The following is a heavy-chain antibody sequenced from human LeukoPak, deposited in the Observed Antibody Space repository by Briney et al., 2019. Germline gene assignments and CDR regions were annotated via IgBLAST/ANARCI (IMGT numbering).Heavy chain of an antibody. V-gene: IGHV3-33*01. CDR3: ARRIAAAGTRRGAFDI. Sequence: PGGSLRLSCAASGFTFSSYGMHWVRQAPGKGLEWVAVIWYDGSNKYYADSVKGRFTISRDNSKNTLYLQMNSLRVEDTAVYYCARRIAAAGTRRGAFDIWGQGTMVTVSS. CDR2: IWYDGSNK. CDR1: GFTFSSYG. D-gene: IGHD6-13*01. J-gene: IGHJ3*02.